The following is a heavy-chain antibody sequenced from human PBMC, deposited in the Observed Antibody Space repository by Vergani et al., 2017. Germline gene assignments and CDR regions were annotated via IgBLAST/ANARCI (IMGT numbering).Heavy chain of an antibody. CDR2: IYYSGST. Sequence: QLQLQESGPGLVKPSETLSLTCTVSGGPISSSSYYLGWIRPPPGNGLGWIGSIYYSGSTYYNPSLKSRVTISVDTSKNPFSLKLSSVTAADTAVYYCARHFSKYSSSHTYNWFDPWGQGTLVTVSS. CDR3: ARHFSKYSSSHTYNWFDP. J-gene: IGHJ5*02. CDR1: GGPISSSSYY. V-gene: IGHV4-39*01. D-gene: IGHD6-13*01.